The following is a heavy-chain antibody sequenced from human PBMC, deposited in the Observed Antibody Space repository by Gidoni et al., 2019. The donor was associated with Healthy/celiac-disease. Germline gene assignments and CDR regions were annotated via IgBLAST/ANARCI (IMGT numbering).Heavy chain of an antibody. CDR2: IYSGGST. J-gene: IGHJ6*02. D-gene: IGHD2-15*01. CDR1: GFTVSSNY. CDR3: ARDRSGGSHYYYGMDV. V-gene: IGHV3-53*01. Sequence: EVQLVESGGGLIQPGGSLRLSCAASGFTVSSNYMSWVRQAPGKGLEWVSVIYSGGSTYYADSVKGRFTISRDNSKNTLYLQMNSLRAEDTAVYYCARDRSGGSHYYYGMDVWGQGTTVTVSS.